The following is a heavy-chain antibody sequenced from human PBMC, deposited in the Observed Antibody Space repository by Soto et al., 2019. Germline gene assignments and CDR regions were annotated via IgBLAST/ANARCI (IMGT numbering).Heavy chain of an antibody. CDR1: GFTFSSYG. CDR3: ARDKSRDGYNFIDY. D-gene: IGHD5-12*01. CDR2: IWYDGSNK. J-gene: IGHJ4*02. V-gene: IGHV3-33*01. Sequence: PGGSLRLSCAASGFTFSSYGMHWVRQAPGKGLEWVAVIWYDGSNKVYADSVKGRFTISRDNSKNTLYLQMNSLRAEDTAVYYCARDKSRDGYNFIDYWGQGTLVTVSS.